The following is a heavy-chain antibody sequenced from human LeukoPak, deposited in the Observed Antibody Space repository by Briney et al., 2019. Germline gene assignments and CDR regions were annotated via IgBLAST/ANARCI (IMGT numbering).Heavy chain of an antibody. D-gene: IGHD2-2*02. CDR1: GYTFTDYY. Sequence: ASVTVSCKVSGYTFTDYYMHWVQQAPGKGLEWMGLVDPEDGETIYAEKFQGRVTITADTSTDTAYMELSSLRSDDTAVYYCATEPKGYCSSTSCYTGDYWGHGTLVTVSS. CDR2: VDPEDGET. V-gene: IGHV1-69-2*01. CDR3: ATEPKGYCSSTSCYTGDY. J-gene: IGHJ4*01.